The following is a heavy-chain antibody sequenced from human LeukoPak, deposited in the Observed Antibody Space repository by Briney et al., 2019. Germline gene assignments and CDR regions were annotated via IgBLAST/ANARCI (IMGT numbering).Heavy chain of an antibody. CDR3: AKDRVAVAAFGDY. Sequence: GGSLRLSCSASGFTFISYAMYWVRQAPGKGLEYVSAISSNGGSTYYADSVKGRFTISRDNSKNTLYLQMNSLRAEDTAVYYCAKDRVAVAAFGDYWGQGTLVTVSS. D-gene: IGHD6-19*01. CDR2: ISSNGGST. CDR1: GFTFISYA. V-gene: IGHV3-64*04. J-gene: IGHJ4*02.